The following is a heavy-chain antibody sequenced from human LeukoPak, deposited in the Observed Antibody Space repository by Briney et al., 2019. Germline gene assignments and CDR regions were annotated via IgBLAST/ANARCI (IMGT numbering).Heavy chain of an antibody. Sequence: PGGSLRLSCAASGFTFSSYAMSWVRQVPGKGLEWVSCISGSGTNTYYADSVKGRFTIPRDNSKNTLYLQMNSLRAEDTAVYYCAKVSGLGGDYFDYWGQGTLVTVSS. J-gene: IGHJ4*02. CDR1: GFTFSSYA. CDR2: ISGSGTNT. CDR3: AKVSGLGGDYFDY. V-gene: IGHV3-23*01. D-gene: IGHD3-16*01.